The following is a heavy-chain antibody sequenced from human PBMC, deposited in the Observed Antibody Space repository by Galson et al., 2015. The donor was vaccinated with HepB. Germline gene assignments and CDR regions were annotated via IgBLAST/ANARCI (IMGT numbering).Heavy chain of an antibody. CDR3: ARDYRVGASFFDY. CDR1: GFTFSSYG. CDR2: IWYDGSNK. J-gene: IGHJ4*01. D-gene: IGHD1-26*01. V-gene: IGHV3-33*01. Sequence: SLRLSCAASGFTFSSYGMHWVRQAPGKGLEWVAVIWYDGSNKYYADSVKGRFNISRDNSKNTLYLQMNSLRAEDTAVYYCARDYRVGASFFDYWGQGTLVTVSS.